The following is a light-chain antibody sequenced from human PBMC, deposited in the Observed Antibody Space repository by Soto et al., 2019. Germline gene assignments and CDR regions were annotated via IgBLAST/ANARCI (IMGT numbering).Light chain of an antibody. V-gene: IGLV2-23*02. CDR2: EVF. J-gene: IGLJ1*01. CDR1: SSDVGSYNL. Sequence: QSALTQPASVSGSPGQSITISCTGPSSDVGSYNLVSWYQQYPGKAPKLIIFEVFKRPSGVSHRFSGSKSGNTASPTISGLQAEDEANYYCCSYAGRATYVFGGGTKVTVL. CDR3: CSYAGRATYV.